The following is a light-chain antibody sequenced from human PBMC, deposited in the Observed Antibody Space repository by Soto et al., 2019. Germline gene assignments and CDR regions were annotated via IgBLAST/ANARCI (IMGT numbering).Light chain of an antibody. V-gene: IGKV3-20*01. Sequence: EIVLTQSPGTLPLSPGERVTLSCRASQSVSSSYLAWYQQKPGQAPRLLIYGASSRATGIPDRFSGSGSGTDCALTISRLEPEDLAVYYGQQYGSSPRTFGQGTKVEIK. CDR1: QSVSSSY. CDR2: GAS. J-gene: IGKJ1*01. CDR3: QQYGSSPRT.